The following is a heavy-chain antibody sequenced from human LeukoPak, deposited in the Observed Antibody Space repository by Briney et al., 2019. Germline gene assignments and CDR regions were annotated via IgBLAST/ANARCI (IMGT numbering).Heavy chain of an antibody. J-gene: IGHJ4*02. CDR2: IYYSGST. V-gene: IGHV4-59*12. CDR1: GGSISSYY. CDR3: ARGRRSPYCSSTSCYNYFDY. D-gene: IGHD2-2*02. Sequence: PSETLSLTCTVSGGSISSYYWSWIRQPPGKGLEWIGYIYYSGSTNYNPSLKSRVTISVDTSKNQFSLKLSSVTAADTAVYYCARGRRSPYCSSTSCYNYFDYWGQGTLVTVSS.